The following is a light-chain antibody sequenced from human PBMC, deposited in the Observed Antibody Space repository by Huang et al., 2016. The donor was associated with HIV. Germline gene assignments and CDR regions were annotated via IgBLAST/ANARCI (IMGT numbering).Light chain of an antibody. CDR2: DTS. Sequence: DIQMTQSPSSLSASVGDSVTITCRASQIIGKYLSWYRVKPGKSPELLVYDTSSLRPGVPSRFRGSESGADFTLTITGLQPEDFATYYCQQSYRDPTFGQGT. CDR3: QQSYRDPT. V-gene: IGKV1-39*01. CDR1: QIIGKY. J-gene: IGKJ1*01.